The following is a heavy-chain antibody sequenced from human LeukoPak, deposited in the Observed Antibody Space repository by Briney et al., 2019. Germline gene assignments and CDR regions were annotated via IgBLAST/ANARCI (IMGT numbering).Heavy chain of an antibody. J-gene: IGHJ3*02. CDR1: GYTFTGCY. V-gene: IGHV1-2*02. D-gene: IGHD2-15*01. CDR2: INPNSGGT. CDR3: AKDQGAATHLSEDFDI. Sequence: VASVKVSCKASGYTFTGCYMHWVRQAPGQGLEWMGWINPNSGGTNYAQKFQGRVTMTRDTSISTAYMELSRLRSDDTAVYYCAKDQGAATHLSEDFDIWGQGTMVTVSS.